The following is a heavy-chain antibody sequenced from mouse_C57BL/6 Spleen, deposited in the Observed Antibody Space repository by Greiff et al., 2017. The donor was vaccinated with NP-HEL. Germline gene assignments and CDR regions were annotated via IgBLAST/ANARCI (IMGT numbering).Heavy chain of an antibody. J-gene: IGHJ4*01. V-gene: IGHV5-6*01. D-gene: IGHD2-1*01. Sequence: EVHLVESGGDLVKPGGSLKLSCAASGFTFSSYGMSWVRQTPDQRLEWVATISRGGSYTYYPASVQGRFTISRDNAKNTLYLQMSSLKSEDTAMCYCARLPLYGKDAMDYWGQGTSVTVSS. CDR3: ARLPLYGKDAMDY. CDR2: ISRGGSYT. CDR1: GFTFSSYG.